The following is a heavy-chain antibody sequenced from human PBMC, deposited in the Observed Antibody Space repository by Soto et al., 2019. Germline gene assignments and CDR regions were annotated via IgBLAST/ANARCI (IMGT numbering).Heavy chain of an antibody. Sequence: SETLSLTCTVSGGSISSSSYYWGWIRQPPGKGLEWIGSIYYSGSTYYNPSLKSRVTISVDTSKNQFSLKLSSVTAADTAVYYCARHRAGGSARGYSGYDLFDYWGQETLVTVSS. V-gene: IGHV4-39*01. CDR1: GGSISSSSYY. CDR2: IYYSGST. J-gene: IGHJ4*02. CDR3: ARHRAGGSARGYSGYDLFDY. D-gene: IGHD5-12*01.